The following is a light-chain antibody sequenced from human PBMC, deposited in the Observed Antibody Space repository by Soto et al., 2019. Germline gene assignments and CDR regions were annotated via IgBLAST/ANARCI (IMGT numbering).Light chain of an antibody. CDR3: QQRSNWPLT. J-gene: IGKJ4*01. CDR2: DAS. Sequence: EIVLTQSPAPLSLSPGGRATLSCRASQSVSSFLAWYQQKPGQAPRLLIYDASNKATGIPARFSGSGSGTDFTLTINSLEPEDFAVYYCQQRSNWPLTFGGGTKVDIK. V-gene: IGKV3-11*01. CDR1: QSVSSF.